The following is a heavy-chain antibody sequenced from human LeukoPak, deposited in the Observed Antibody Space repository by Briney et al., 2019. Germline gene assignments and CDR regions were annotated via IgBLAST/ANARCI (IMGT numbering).Heavy chain of an antibody. CDR2: ISGSGDST. Sequence: GGPLRLSCAASGFTFSSYAMSWVRQAPGKGLEWVSAISGSGDSTYYADSVKGRSTISRDNSKNTLYLQMNSLTAEDTAVYYCAKRHYDFWTGYQNQMYYFDYWGQGTLVTVSS. CDR3: AKRHYDFWTGYQNQMYYFDY. CDR1: GFTFSSYA. D-gene: IGHD3/OR15-3a*01. J-gene: IGHJ4*02. V-gene: IGHV3-23*01.